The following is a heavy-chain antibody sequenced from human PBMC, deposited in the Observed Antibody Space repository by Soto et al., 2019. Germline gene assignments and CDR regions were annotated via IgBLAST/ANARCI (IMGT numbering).Heavy chain of an antibody. D-gene: IGHD3-10*01. V-gene: IGHV3-72*01. CDR3: TAWGSGYDFGAA. CDR2: STNKADSYTT. Sequence: EVQLVESGGGLVQPGGSLRLSCAASGFTFSDHYMDWVRQAPGKGLEWVGRSTNKADSYTTEYAASVKGRFTISRDGSKKSLFLPMTSLKTEETAVYYCTAWGSGYDFGAAWGQGILVTVSS. J-gene: IGHJ4*02. CDR1: GFTFSDHY.